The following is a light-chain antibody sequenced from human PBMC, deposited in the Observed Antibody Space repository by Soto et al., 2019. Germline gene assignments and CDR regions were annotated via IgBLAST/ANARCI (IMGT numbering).Light chain of an antibody. Sequence: QSVLTQPPSVSGAPGQRVTISCTGSRTNIGGGYDVHWYQQLPGTAPKLLISGSSNRPSGVPDRFSGSKSGASASLAINGLQAEDEADYYCQSYDSRLTTDVFGSGTKLTVL. CDR1: RTNIGGGYD. CDR2: GSS. V-gene: IGLV1-40*01. CDR3: QSYDSRLTTDV. J-gene: IGLJ1*01.